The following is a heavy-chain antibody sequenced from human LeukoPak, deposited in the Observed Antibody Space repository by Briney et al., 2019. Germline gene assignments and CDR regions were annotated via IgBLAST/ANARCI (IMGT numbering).Heavy chain of an antibody. CDR2: ISSGGSIT. Sequence: PGGSLRLSCAASGFISSDHYMSWVRLAPGKGLERVSYISSGGSITHYADSVKGRFTISRDNAKNSVYMQMNSLRAEDTAVYYCAKDISTRVGTAHFDYWGQGTLVTVSS. CDR1: GFISSDHY. V-gene: IGHV3-11*04. J-gene: IGHJ4*02. CDR3: AKDISTRVGTAHFDY. D-gene: IGHD1-1*01.